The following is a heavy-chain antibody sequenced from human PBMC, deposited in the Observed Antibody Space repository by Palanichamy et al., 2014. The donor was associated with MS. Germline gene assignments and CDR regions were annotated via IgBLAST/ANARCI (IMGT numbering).Heavy chain of an antibody. Sequence: EVQLVESGGGLVQPGGSLRLSCVVSGFTFRDYWMSWVRRAPGKGLEWVANINKDGSEKHYVDSVGGRFTISRDNAKNSLYLQMSSLRVEDTAVYYCARDNSGDGWYYWGQGTLVPVSS. J-gene: IGHJ4*02. CDR3: ARDNSGDGWYY. D-gene: IGHD5-24*01. CDR2: INKDGSEK. V-gene: IGHV3-7*03. CDR1: GFTFRDYW.